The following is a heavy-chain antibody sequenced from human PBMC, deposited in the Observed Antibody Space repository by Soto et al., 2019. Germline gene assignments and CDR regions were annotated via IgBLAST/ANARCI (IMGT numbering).Heavy chain of an antibody. V-gene: IGHV3-21*06. Sequence: PGGSLRLSCAASGFTFTRYSMNWVRQAPGKGLGWVSSISSTTNYIYYGDSMKGRFTTSRDNAKNSLYLEMNSLRAEDTAVYYCARESEDLTSNFDYWGQGTLVTVSS. CDR3: ARESEDLTSNFDY. CDR1: GFTFTRYS. J-gene: IGHJ4*02. CDR2: ISSTTNYI.